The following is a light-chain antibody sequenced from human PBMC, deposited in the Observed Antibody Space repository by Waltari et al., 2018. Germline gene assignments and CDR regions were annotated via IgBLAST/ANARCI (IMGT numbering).Light chain of an antibody. Sequence: QTVVTQEPSLTVSPGGTVTLTCASDTGAVTSGHYQNWFQQKPGQAPKSLIYRTDNKHSWTPARFSGSRLGCKAALTLSGVQPEDEADYYCRLFLGGAQPFYVFGTGTKVTVL. V-gene: IGLV7-43*01. CDR1: TGAVTSGHY. CDR3: RLFLGGAQPFYV. CDR2: RTD. J-gene: IGLJ1*01.